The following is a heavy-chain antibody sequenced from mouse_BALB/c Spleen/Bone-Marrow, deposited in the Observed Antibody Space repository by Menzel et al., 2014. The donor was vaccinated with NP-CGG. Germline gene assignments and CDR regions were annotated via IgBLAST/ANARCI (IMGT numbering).Heavy chain of an antibody. J-gene: IGHJ3*01. D-gene: IGHD2-13*01. CDR1: GFTFSNYG. CDR2: INSNGGTT. CDR3: ARGLYYVAYGLGFAY. V-gene: IGHV5-6-3*01. Sequence: EVQLVESGGGLVQPGGSLKLSCAASGFTFSNYGMSWVRQTPDKRLDLVATINSNGGTTYHPDSVKGRFTISRDNAKNTLYLQMSSLKSGDTAMYFCARGLYYVAYGLGFAYWGQGTLVTVSA.